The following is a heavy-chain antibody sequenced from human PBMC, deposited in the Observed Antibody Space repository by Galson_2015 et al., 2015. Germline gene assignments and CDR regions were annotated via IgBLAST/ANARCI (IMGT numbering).Heavy chain of an antibody. D-gene: IGHD4-11*01. CDR2: IDSGGGT. V-gene: IGHV3-74*01. Sequence: SLRLSCAASGFSFSYYWMHWVRQVPGKGLVWVSRIDSGGGTTYADSVKGRFTVSRDNAKNMLSLQMNSLRADDTAVYYCVRGDSVNFYSYYMDVWGKGTTVTVSS. J-gene: IGHJ6*03. CDR3: VRGDSVNFYSYYMDV. CDR1: GFSFSYYW.